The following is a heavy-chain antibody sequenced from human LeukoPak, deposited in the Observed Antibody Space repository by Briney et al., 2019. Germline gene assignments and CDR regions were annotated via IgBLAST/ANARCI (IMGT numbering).Heavy chain of an antibody. CDR2: IKEDGSEK. CDR3: ARGFYCSGGSCYGDY. J-gene: IGHJ4*02. D-gene: IGHD2-15*01. CDR1: GVTFSSYW. V-gene: IGHV3-7*01. Sequence: GGSLRLSCAASGVTFSSYWMSWVRQAPGNGLEWVANIKEDGSEKYYVDSVKGRFTISRDNAKSSLYLQMNSLRAEVTAVYYCARGFYCSGGSCYGDYWGQGTLVTVSS.